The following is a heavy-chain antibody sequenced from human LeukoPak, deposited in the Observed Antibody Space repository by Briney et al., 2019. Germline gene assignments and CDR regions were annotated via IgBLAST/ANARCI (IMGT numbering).Heavy chain of an antibody. Sequence: ASVKVSCKASGYTFTSYGISWVRQAPGQGLEWMGWISAYNGNTNYAQKLQGRVTMTTDTSTSTAYMELRSLRSDDTAVYYCARGGGYCSSTSCSIFDYWGQGTLVTVSS. CDR3: ARGGGYCSSTSCSIFDY. J-gene: IGHJ4*02. D-gene: IGHD2-2*03. V-gene: IGHV1-18*01. CDR1: GYTFTSYG. CDR2: ISAYNGNT.